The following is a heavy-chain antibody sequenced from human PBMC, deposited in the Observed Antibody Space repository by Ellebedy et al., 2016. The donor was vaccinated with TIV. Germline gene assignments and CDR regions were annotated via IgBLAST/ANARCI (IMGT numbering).Heavy chain of an antibody. D-gene: IGHD2-2*01. V-gene: IGHV4-39*01. CDR2: IYDSGRT. J-gene: IGHJ6*02. CDR1: GGSISGTYTSYY. CDR3: ARYRSGIVVVPAHYGMDV. Sequence: SETLSLXCNVSGGSISGTYTSYYWGWIRQPPGKGLEWIGSIYDSGRTHYNPSLKSRVTISVDTSKSQFSLKLSSVTAADTAVYYCARYRSGIVVVPAHYGMDVWGQGTTVTVSS.